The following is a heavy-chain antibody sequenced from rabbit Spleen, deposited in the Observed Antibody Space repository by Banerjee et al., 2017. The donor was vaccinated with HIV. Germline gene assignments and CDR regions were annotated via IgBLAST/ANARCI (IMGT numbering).Heavy chain of an antibody. CDR1: GFSFSSSVY. CDR2: IYADSSGST. D-gene: IGHD4-1*01. V-gene: IGHV1S40*01. CDR3: ARDLDGVIGWNFGW. Sequence: QSLEESGGDLVKPGASLTLTCTASGFSFSSSVYMCWVRQAPGKGLECIACIYADSSGSTYYASWAKGRFTFSKTSSTTVTLQMTSLTAADTATYFCARDLDGVIGWNFGWWGPGTLVTVS. J-gene: IGHJ6*01.